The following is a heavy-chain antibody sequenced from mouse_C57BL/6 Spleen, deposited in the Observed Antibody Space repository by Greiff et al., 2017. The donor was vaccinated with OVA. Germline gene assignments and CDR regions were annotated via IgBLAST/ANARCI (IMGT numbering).Heavy chain of an antibody. V-gene: IGHV5-4*01. J-gene: IGHJ2*01. Sequence: EVHLVESGGGLVKPGGSLKLSCAASGFTFSSYAMSWVRQTPEKRLEWVATISDGGSYTYYPDNVKGRFTISRDNAKNNLYLQMSHLKSEDTAMYYCARDEGYGNYAYFDYWGQGTTLTVSS. CDR3: ARDEGYGNYAYFDY. D-gene: IGHD2-1*01. CDR1: GFTFSSYA. CDR2: ISDGGSYT.